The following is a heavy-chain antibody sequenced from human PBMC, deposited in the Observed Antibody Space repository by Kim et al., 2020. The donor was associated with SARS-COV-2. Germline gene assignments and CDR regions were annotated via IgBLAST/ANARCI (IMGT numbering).Heavy chain of an antibody. V-gene: IGHV1-69*04. CDR3: ARGPFGELFSYYYGMDV. CDR2: IIPILGIA. CDR1: GGTFSSYA. Sequence: SVKVSCKASGGTFSSYAISWVRQAPGQGLEWMGRIIPILGIANYAQKFQGRVTITADKSTSTAYMELSSLRSEDTAVYYCARGPFGELFSYYYGMDVWG. J-gene: IGHJ6*02. D-gene: IGHD3-10*01.